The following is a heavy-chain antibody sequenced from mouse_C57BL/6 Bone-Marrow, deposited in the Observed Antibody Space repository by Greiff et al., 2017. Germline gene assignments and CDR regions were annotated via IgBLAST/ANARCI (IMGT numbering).Heavy chain of an antibody. D-gene: IGHD2-5*01. V-gene: IGHV1-55*01. CDR3: ARPYYSNDWYFDV. J-gene: IGHJ1*03. CDR1: GYTFTSYW. Sequence: QVQLQQPGAELVKPGASVKMSCKASGYTFTSYWITWVKQRPGHGLEWIGDIYPGSGSTNYNEKFKSKATLTVDTSSSTAYMQLSSLTSEDSAVYYCARPYYSNDWYFDVWGTGTTVTVSS. CDR2: IYPGSGST.